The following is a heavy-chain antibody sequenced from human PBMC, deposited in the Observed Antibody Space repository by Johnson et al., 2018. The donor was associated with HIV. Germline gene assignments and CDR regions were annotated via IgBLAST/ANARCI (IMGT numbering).Heavy chain of an antibody. Sequence: VLLVESGGGLVQPGGSLRLSCAASGFTFSSYWMSWVRQAPGKGLEWVSAISGSGGSTYYADSVKGRFTISRDNSKNTLYLQMNSLRAEDTAVYYCARDSFDISGQQHDAFDIWGQGTMVTVSS. CDR1: GFTFSSYW. CDR3: ARDSFDISGQQHDAFDI. V-gene: IGHV3-23*04. J-gene: IGHJ3*02. CDR2: ISGSGGST. D-gene: IGHD3-22*01.